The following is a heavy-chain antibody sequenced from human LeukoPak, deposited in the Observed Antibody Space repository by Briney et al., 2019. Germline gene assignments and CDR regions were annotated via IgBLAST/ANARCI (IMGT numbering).Heavy chain of an antibody. CDR2: IYYSGST. J-gene: IGHJ4*02. D-gene: IGHD1-26*01. CDR3: ARVKGVGATKGKFDY. V-gene: IGHV4-39*07. Sequence: PSETLSLTCTVSGGSISSSSYYWGWIRQPPGKGLEWIGSIYYSGSTYYNPSLKGRVTISVDTSKNQFSLKLSSVTAADTAVYYCARVKGVGATKGKFDYWGQGTLVTVSS. CDR1: GGSISSSSYY.